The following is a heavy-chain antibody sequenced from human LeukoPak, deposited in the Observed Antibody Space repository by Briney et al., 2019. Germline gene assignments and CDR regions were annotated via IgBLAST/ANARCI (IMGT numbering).Heavy chain of an antibody. D-gene: IGHD3-10*01. CDR3: ARDHITMIRGVSYYYYGMDV. V-gene: IGHV3-53*01. CDR2: IYLGGNT. J-gene: IGHJ6*02. CDR1: GFPISTNY. Sequence: PGGSLKLSCAASGFPISTNYMSWVRQAPGKGPEWVGIIYLGGNTFYADSVKGRFTISRDSSKNTLFLQMISLRAEDTAVYYCARDHITMIRGVSYYYYGMDVWGQGTTVTVSS.